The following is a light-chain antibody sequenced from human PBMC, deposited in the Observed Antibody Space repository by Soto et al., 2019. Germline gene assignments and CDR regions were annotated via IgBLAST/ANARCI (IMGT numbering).Light chain of an antibody. Sequence: QSVVTQPRSVSGSPGQSVTISCTGTSSDVGAYNYVSWYQQHPGKAPKLMLYDVTKRPSGVPDRFSGSGSANTASLTISGLQADDEADYYCCSYAGSYTWVFGGGTQLTVL. J-gene: IGLJ3*02. CDR1: SSDVGAYNY. CDR2: DVT. V-gene: IGLV2-11*01. CDR3: CSYAGSYTWV.